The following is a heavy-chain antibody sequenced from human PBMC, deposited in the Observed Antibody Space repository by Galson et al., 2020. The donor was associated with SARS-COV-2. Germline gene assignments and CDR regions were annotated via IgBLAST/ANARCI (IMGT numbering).Heavy chain of an antibody. V-gene: IGHV5-51*01. D-gene: IGHD2-2*01. CDR3: ARENRTSEGRGGFDY. J-gene: IGHJ4*02. Sequence: HGESLKISCKASGYTFTNYWIGWVRQMPGKGLEWMGIIYPGDSDTRYSPSFQGQVTISAEKSTTTAYLQWSSLKASDTAIYYCARENRTSEGRGGFDYWGQGTLVTVSS. CDR1: GYTFTNYW. CDR2: IYPGDSDT.